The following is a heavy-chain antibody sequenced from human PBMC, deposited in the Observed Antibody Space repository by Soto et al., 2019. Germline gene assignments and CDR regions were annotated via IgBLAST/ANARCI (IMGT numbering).Heavy chain of an antibody. CDR2: INTDGSST. D-gene: IGHD2-2*01. CDR3: ARAETQLGSCSSTNCLFDY. Sequence: EVQLVESGGGLVQPGGSLRLACAASGFSFRRHWMHWVRQAPGKGLVWVSRINTDGSSTIYAEAVKGRFTISRDNAKNTLYLQMDSLRAEDAAVYYCARAETQLGSCSSTNCLFDYWGQGTLVTVSS. CDR1: GFSFRRHW. V-gene: IGHV3-74*01. J-gene: IGHJ4*02.